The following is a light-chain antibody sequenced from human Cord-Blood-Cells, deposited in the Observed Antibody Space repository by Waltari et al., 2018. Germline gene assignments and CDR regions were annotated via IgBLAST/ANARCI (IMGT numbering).Light chain of an antibody. Sequence: ASQMTQPPSSLSASVGERATITCRASQGIRNDLGWYQQKPGKAPKLLIYAASSLQSGVPSRFSGSGSGTDFTLTISSLQPEDFATYYCLQDYNYPYTFGQGTKLEIK. CDR3: LQDYNYPYT. V-gene: IGKV1-6*01. CDR2: AAS. CDR1: QGIRND. J-gene: IGKJ2*01.